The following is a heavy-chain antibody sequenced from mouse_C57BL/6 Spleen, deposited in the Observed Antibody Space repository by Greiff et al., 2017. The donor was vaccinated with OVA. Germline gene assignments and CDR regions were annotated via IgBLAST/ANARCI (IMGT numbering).Heavy chain of an antibody. Sequence: EVKLVESGGGLVKPGRSLKLSCAASGFTFSDYGMHWVRQAPEKGLEWVAYISSGSSTIYYADTVKGRFTISRDNAKNTLFLQMTSLRSEDTAMYYCARGGSSSPWYFDVWGTGTTVTVSS. CDR3: ARGGSSSPWYFDV. V-gene: IGHV5-17*01. D-gene: IGHD1-1*01. J-gene: IGHJ1*03. CDR1: GFTFSDYG. CDR2: ISSGSSTI.